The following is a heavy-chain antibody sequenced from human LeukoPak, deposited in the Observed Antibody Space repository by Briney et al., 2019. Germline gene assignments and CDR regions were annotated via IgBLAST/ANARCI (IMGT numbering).Heavy chain of an antibody. D-gene: IGHD3-10*01. V-gene: IGHV3-64*04. Sequence: GGSLRLSCSASGFTFNSYAMHWVRQAPGKGLEYVSAISSSGGSTYYADSVKGRFTISRDNAKNSLYLQMNSLRAEDTAVYYCARDLSGSGSFFLRESRYGMDVWGQGTTVTVSS. J-gene: IGHJ6*02. CDR2: ISSSGGST. CDR3: ARDLSGSGSFFLRESRYGMDV. CDR1: GFTFNSYA.